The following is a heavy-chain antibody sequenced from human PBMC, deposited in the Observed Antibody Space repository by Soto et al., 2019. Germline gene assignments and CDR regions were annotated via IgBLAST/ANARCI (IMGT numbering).Heavy chain of an antibody. D-gene: IGHD2-8*01. CDR3: ARHEGNGNVWPLDY. J-gene: IGHJ4*02. CDR1: GGSISSYY. Sequence: SETLSLTGTVSGGSISSYYWSWIRQPPGKGLEWIGYIYYSGSTNDNPSLKSRVTISVDTSKNQFSLKLSSVTAADTAVYYCARHEGNGNVWPLDYWGQGILVTVSS. V-gene: IGHV4-59*01. CDR2: IYYSGST.